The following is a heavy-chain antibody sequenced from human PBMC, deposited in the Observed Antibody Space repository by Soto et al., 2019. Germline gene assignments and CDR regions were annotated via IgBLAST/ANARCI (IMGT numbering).Heavy chain of an antibody. V-gene: IGHV3-30*03. D-gene: IGHD7-27*01. CDR2: ISYDGSNK. CDR1: GFPFSSYG. Sequence: QVQLVESGGGVVQPGRSLRLSCAASGFPFSSYGMHWVREAPGKGLEWVAVISYDGSNKYYADSVKGRFNISRDNSATTLYMQMNSLRPEDTAVYYCVWGQYYLDYRGQGTLDTVST. CDR3: VWGQYYLDY. J-gene: IGHJ4*02.